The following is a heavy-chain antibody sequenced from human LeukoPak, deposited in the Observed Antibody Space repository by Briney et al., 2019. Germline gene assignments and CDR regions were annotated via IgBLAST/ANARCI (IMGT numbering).Heavy chain of an antibody. CDR3: ARDRQIAY. CDR2: IKQDGSEK. CDR1: GFTLGNYA. Sequence: GGSLRLSCTTSGFTLGNYAMHWVRQGPGQGLEWVANIKQDGSEKHYVDSVKGRFTISRDNAKNSLYLQMNSLRAEDTAVYYCARDRQIAYWGQGTLVTVSS. V-gene: IGHV3-7*01. J-gene: IGHJ4*02.